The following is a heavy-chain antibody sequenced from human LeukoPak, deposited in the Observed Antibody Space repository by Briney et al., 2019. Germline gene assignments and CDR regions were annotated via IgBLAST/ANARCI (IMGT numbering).Heavy chain of an antibody. V-gene: IGHV3-64D*09. CDR3: VKDLSGTYSFDY. J-gene: IGHJ4*02. D-gene: IGHD1-26*01. Sequence: SGRSLRLSCSASGFTFSNYVMHWVRQTPGKGLEYVSTISTDGINTRYADSLKSRFTISRDNSKNTLYLQMSSLRPEDTAVYFCVKDLSGTYSFDYWGQGTLVTVSA. CDR2: ISTDGINT. CDR1: GFTFSNYV.